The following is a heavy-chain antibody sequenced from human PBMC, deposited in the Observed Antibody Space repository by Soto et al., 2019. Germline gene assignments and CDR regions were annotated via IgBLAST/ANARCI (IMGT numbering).Heavy chain of an antibody. J-gene: IGHJ4*02. V-gene: IGHV3-33*01. CDR2: IRYDGSNK. D-gene: IGHD3-9*01. CDR1: GFTFSSYG. CDR3: ARENDILTGYYNPTDY. Sequence: GGSLRLSCAASGFTFSSYGMHWVRQAPGKGLEWVAVIRYDGSNKYYADSVKGRFTISRDNSKNTLYLQMNSLRAEDTAVYYCARENDILTGYYNPTDYWGQGTLVTVSS.